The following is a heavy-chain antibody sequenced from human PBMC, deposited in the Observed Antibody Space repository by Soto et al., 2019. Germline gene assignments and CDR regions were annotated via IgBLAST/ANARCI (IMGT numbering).Heavy chain of an antibody. V-gene: IGHV3-30*18. D-gene: IGHD6-13*01. CDR1: GFTFSSYG. CDR3: AKKVQSSWYPIFDY. CDR2: ISYDGSNK. Sequence: PGGSLRLSCAASGFTFSSYGMDWVRQAPGKGLEWVAVISYDGSNKYYADSVKGRFTISRDNSKNTLYLQMNSLRAEDTAVYYCAKKVQSSWYPIFDYWGQGTLVTVSS. J-gene: IGHJ4*02.